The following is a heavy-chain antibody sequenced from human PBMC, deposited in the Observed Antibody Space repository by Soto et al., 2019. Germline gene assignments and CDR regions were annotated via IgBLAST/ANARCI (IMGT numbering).Heavy chain of an antibody. V-gene: IGHV4-30-4*01. CDR1: GGSMSNSYYY. J-gene: IGHJ5*02. CDR2: VFHNGRT. Sequence: SETLSLTCTVSGGSMSNSYYYWSWVRQTPGKGLEWIGHVFHNGRTYYNPSLKGRVGILVDTSRNQFSLNLNSMTVADAAVYYCARDPNPWGQGTLVTVS. CDR3: ARDPNP.